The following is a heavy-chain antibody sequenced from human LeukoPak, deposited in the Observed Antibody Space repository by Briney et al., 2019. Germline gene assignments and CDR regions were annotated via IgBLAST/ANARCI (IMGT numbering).Heavy chain of an antibody. Sequence: PETLSLTCTVSGYSISSGYYWGWIRQPPGKGLEWIASIYHSGSTYYNSSLKSRVTMSVDTSKNQFSLKLSSVTAADTAVYYCAREPYYYESSGSTAPWGQGTLVTVSS. V-gene: IGHV4-38-2*02. D-gene: IGHD3-22*01. CDR3: AREPYYYESSGSTAP. CDR2: IYHSGST. J-gene: IGHJ5*02. CDR1: GYSISSGYY.